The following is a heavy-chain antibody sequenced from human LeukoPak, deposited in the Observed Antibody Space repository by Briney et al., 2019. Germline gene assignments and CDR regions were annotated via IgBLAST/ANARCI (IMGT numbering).Heavy chain of an antibody. CDR2: FDPEDGET. Sequence: ASVKVSCKVSGYTLTELSMHWVRQAPGKGLEWMGGFDPEDGETIYAQKFQGRVTMTEDTSTDTAHMELSSLRSEDTAVYYCATYRGYSYGTGYFDYWGQGILVTVSS. V-gene: IGHV1-24*01. CDR1: GYTLTELS. D-gene: IGHD5-18*01. CDR3: ATYRGYSYGTGYFDY. J-gene: IGHJ4*02.